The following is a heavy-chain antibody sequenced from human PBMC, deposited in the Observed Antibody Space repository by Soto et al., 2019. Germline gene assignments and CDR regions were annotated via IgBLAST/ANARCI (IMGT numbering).Heavy chain of an antibody. D-gene: IGHD6-13*01. V-gene: IGHV3-9*01. Sequence: PGGSLRLSCAASGFTFDDYAMHWVRQAPGKGLEWVSGISWNSGSIGYADSVKGRFTISRDNAKNSLYLQMNSLRAEDTALYYCAEPSYDPGIAAADFDYWGQGTLVTVSS. CDR1: GFTFDDYA. CDR2: ISWNSGSI. CDR3: AEPSYDPGIAAADFDY. J-gene: IGHJ4*02.